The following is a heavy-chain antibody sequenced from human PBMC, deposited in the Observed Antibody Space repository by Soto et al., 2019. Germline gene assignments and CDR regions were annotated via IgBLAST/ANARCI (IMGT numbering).Heavy chain of an antibody. V-gene: IGHV3-74*01. CDR2: IKGDLITT. J-gene: IGHJ6*04. Sequence: EVQVVESGGGLVQPGGSLRLSCAASGFTFSDYWMHWVRQAPGKGLVWVSRIKGDLITTNYADSVKGRFTISRDNARNAVSLQVDSLRAEDTAVYSCARGARGLYVIDVWGKGTTVTVSS. CDR1: GFTFSDYW. CDR3: ARGARGLYVIDV. D-gene: IGHD5-12*01.